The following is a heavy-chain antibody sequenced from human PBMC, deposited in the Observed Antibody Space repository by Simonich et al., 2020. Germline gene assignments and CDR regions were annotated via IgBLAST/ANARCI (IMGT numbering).Heavy chain of an antibody. D-gene: IGHD2-2*01. J-gene: IGHJ5*02. CDR3: ARARYCSSTSCYNWFDP. CDR1: GYTFTSYD. V-gene: IGHV1-8*03. Sequence: QVQLVQSGAEVKKPGASVKVSCKASGYTFTSYDINWVRQATGQGLEEMGWMNPNRGKEGYAQKFQGRVTITRNTSISTAYMELSSLRSEDTAVYYCARARYCSSTSCYNWFDPWGQGTLVTVSS. CDR2: MNPNRGKE.